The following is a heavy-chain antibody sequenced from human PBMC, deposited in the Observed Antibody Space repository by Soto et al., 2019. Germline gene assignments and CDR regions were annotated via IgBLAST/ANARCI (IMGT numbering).Heavy chain of an antibody. CDR3: ARLITMVRGVHFDY. D-gene: IGHD3-10*01. V-gene: IGHV4-39*01. CDR1: GGSISSSSYY. J-gene: IGHJ4*02. Sequence: QLQLQESGPGLVKPSETLSLTCTVSGGSISSSSYYWGWIRQPPGKGLEWIGSIYYSGSTYYNPYLKSRVTISVDTSKNQSSLKLSSVTAADTAVYYCARLITMVRGVHFDYWGQGTLVTVSS. CDR2: IYYSGST.